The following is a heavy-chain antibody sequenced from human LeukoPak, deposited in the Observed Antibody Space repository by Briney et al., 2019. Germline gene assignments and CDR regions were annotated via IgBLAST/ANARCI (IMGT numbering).Heavy chain of an antibody. J-gene: IGHJ6*03. V-gene: IGHV3-21*01. CDR3: ARDAQWLVPEGYYYYMDV. CDR2: ISSSSRHI. D-gene: IGHD6-19*01. Sequence: PGGSLRLSCAGSGVTFSRYNMNWFHQAPGKGLERVSSISSSSRHIFYADSVKGRFTISRDNAKNSLFLQMNSLRAEDTAVYYCARDAQWLVPEGYYYYMDVWGKGTTVTVSS. CDR1: GVTFSRYN.